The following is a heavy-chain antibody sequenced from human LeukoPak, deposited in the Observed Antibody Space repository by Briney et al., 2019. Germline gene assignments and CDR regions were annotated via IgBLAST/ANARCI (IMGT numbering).Heavy chain of an antibody. D-gene: IGHD6-13*01. CDR2: IIPILGIA. J-gene: IGHJ4*02. CDR1: GGTFSSYA. V-gene: IGHV1-69*04. CDR3: ATIAAASCRRHY. Sequence: ASVKVSCKASGGTFSSYAISWVRQAPGQGLEWMGRIIPILGIANYAQKFQGRVTITADKSASTAYMELSSLRSEDTAVYYCATIAAASCRRHYWGQGTLVTVSS.